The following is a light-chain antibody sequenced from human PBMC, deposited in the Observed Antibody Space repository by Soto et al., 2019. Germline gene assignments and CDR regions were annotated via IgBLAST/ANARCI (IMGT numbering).Light chain of an antibody. CDR3: LHYGGSPLT. J-gene: IGKJ5*01. V-gene: IGKV3-20*01. Sequence: EIVLTQSPCTLSLSPGERSTLSCSSSQIVNSDYLAWFQQKPGQAPRLLIYGASTRTTGIPDRFSGSGSGTDFTLTIGRLEPGDFAVYYCLHYGGSPLTFGQGTRLEIK. CDR2: GAS. CDR1: QIVNSDY.